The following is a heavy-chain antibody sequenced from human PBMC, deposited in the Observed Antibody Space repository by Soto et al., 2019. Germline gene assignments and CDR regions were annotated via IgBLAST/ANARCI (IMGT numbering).Heavy chain of an antibody. CDR1: GYSFTSYW. CDR3: ARHGLERGGWTWFDP. V-gene: IGHV5-51*01. Sequence: PGESLKISCKGSGYSFTSYWIGWVRQMPGKGLEWMGIIYPGDSDTRYSPSFQGQVTISADKSISTAYLQWSSLKASDTAMYYCARHGLERGGWTWFDPWGQGTLVTSPQ. D-gene: IGHD1-1*01. J-gene: IGHJ5*02. CDR2: IYPGDSDT.